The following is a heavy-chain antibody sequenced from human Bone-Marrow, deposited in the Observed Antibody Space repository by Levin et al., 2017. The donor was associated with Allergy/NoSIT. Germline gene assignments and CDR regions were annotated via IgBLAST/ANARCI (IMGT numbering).Heavy chain of an antibody. J-gene: IGHJ5*02. CDR3: TKEHQLNRWHWFDP. D-gene: IGHD1-1*01. V-gene: IGHV3-23*01. CDR1: GFAFSSYA. CDR2: ISGDGVTT. Sequence: RPGGSLRLSCAASGFAFSSYAMSWVRQAPGKGLEWVSVISGDGVTTYYADSVKGRFTISRDNSKNTVFLEMNSLRAEDTALYYCTKEHQLNRWHWFDPWGQGTRVTVSS.